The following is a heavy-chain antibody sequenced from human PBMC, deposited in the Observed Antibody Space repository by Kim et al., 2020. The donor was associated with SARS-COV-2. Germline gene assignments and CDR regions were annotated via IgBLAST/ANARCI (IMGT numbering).Heavy chain of an antibody. J-gene: IGHJ4*02. CDR2: IWYDGSNK. CDR3: ARDVTGYSSGPSWY. V-gene: IGHV3-33*01. Sequence: WGSLRLSCAASGFTFSSYGMHWVRQAPGKGLEWVAVIWYDGSNKYYADSVKGRFTISRDNSKNTLYLQMNSLRAEDTAVYYCARDVTGYSSGPSWYWGQGTLVTVSS. CDR1: GFTFSSYG. D-gene: IGHD6-19*01.